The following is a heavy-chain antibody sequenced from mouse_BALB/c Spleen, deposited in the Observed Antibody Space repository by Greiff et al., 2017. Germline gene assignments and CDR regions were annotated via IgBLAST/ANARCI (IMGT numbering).Heavy chain of an antibody. CDR1: GFDFSRYW. J-gene: IGHJ1*01. V-gene: IGHV4-1*02. CDR2: INPDSSTI. D-gene: IGHD2-10*02. CDR3: ARRGYGKGFDV. Sequence: DVKLQESGGGLVQPGGSLKLSCAASGFDFSRYWMSWVRQAPGKGLEWIGEINPDSSTINYTPSLKDKFIISRDNAKNTLYLQMCKVRSEDTALYYCARRGYGKGFDVWGAGTTVTVSS.